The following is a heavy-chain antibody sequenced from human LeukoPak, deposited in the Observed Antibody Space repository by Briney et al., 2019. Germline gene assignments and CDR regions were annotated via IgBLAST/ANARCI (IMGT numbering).Heavy chain of an antibody. CDR2: INPNSGGT. J-gene: IGHJ3*02. V-gene: IGHV1-2*02. CDR1: GYTFTGYY. Sequence: GASVTVSCKASGYTFTGYYMHWVRQAPGQGLEWMGWINPNSGGTNYAQKFQGRVTMTRDTSISTAYMELSRLRSDDTAVYYCAFPHYYDSSGYLGDAFDIWGQGTMVTVSS. D-gene: IGHD3-22*01. CDR3: AFPHYYDSSGYLGDAFDI.